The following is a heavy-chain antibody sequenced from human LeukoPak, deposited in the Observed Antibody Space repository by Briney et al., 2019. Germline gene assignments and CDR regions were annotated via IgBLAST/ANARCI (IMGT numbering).Heavy chain of an antibody. Sequence: PGGSLRLTCAASGFSFSNFWMSWVRQAPGKGLEWVANIKPDGSATNYVDSVKGRFTISRDNAKNSLDQQMNSLRAEDTAVYYCARGGGSSSWGQGTLVTVSS. CDR1: GFSFSNFW. J-gene: IGHJ5*02. CDR2: IKPDGSAT. CDR3: ARGGGSSS. D-gene: IGHD6-6*01. V-gene: IGHV3-7*01.